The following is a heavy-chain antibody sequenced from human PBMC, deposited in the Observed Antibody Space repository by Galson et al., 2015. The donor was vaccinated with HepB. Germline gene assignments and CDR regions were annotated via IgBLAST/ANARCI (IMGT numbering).Heavy chain of an antibody. Sequence: SCKASGYTFTSDGITWVRQAPGRGLEWMGWISVYSGYTNYAQKFQGRVTLTTDTSTSTAYMEVTNLRFDDTAVYFCARVGGDSVVSNWFDPWGQGTLVTV. D-gene: IGHD3-10*01. J-gene: IGHJ5*02. CDR1: GYTFTSDG. CDR2: ISVYSGYT. CDR3: ARVGGDSVVSNWFDP. V-gene: IGHV1-18*04.